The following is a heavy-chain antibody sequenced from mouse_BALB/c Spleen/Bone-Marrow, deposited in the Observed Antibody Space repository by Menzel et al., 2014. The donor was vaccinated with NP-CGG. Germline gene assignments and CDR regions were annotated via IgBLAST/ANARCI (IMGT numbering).Heavy chain of an antibody. CDR2: IRLKSNNYAT. V-gene: IGHV6-6*02. CDR1: GFTFSNYW. CDR3: NRVLRLLDY. D-gene: IGHD1-2*01. J-gene: IGHJ2*02. Sequence: DVHLVESGGGLVQPGGSMKLSCVASGFTFSNYWMNWVRQSPEKGLEWVAEIRLKSNNYATQYAESVKGRFTISRDDSKNSVYLQMNNLRAEDTGIYYCNRVLRLLDYWGQGTSLTVSS.